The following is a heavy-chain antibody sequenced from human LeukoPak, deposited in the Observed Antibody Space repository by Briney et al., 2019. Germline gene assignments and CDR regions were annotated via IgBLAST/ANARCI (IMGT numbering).Heavy chain of an antibody. Sequence: SETLSLTCTVSGGSISSGDYYWSWIRQPPGKGLEWIGYIYYSGSTYYNPSLKSRVTISVDTSKNQFSLKLSSVTAADTAVYYCARADLVPAALSFLYFDAFDIWGQGTMVTVSS. V-gene: IGHV4-30-4*08. CDR3: ARADLVPAALSFLYFDAFDI. CDR2: IYYSGST. CDR1: GGSISSGDYY. D-gene: IGHD2-2*01. J-gene: IGHJ3*02.